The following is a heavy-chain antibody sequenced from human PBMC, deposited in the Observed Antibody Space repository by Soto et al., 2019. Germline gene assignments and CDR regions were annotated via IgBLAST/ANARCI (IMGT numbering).Heavy chain of an antibody. CDR2: ISSSGSAI. D-gene: IGHD1-26*01. CDR3: AKMWARGMDV. V-gene: IGHV3-48*03. CDR1: GFTFSSYE. Sequence: EVQLVESGGGLVQPGGSLRLSCAASGFTFSSYEMNWVRQAPGKGLEWVSYISSSGSAIYYADSVKGRFTISRDNAKNSLYLQMNSLRVEDTAVYYCAKMWARGMDVWGQGTTVTVSS. J-gene: IGHJ6*02.